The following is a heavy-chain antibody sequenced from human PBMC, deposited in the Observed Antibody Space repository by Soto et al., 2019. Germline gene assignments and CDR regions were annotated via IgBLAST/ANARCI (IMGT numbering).Heavy chain of an antibody. CDR2: INPETGAT. CDR1: GYTFTGYY. CDR3: ARERYQVISDGMDV. D-gene: IGHD2-2*01. V-gene: IGHV1-2*02. Sequence: ASEKVSCKASGYTFTGYYVHWVREAPGQGLEWMGWINPETGATSYAQKFQGRVTLSRDTSINTAYLELSSLRFDDAAVYFCARERYQVISDGMDVWGQGTTVTVSS. J-gene: IGHJ6*02.